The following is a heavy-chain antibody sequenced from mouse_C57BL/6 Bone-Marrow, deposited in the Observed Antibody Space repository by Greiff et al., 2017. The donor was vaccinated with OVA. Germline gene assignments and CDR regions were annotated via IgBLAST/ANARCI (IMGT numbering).Heavy chain of an antibody. CDR3: ARYGSYGYSAWFAY. V-gene: IGHV1-9*01. D-gene: IGHD2-2*01. J-gene: IGHJ3*01. CDR2: ILPGSGST. Sequence: VKVVESGAELMKPGASVKLSCKATGYTFTGYWIEWVKQRPGHGLEWIGEILPGSGSTNYNEKFKGKATFTADTSSNTAYMQLSSLTTEDSAIYYCARYGSYGYSAWFAYWGQGTLVTVSA. CDR1: GYTFTGYW.